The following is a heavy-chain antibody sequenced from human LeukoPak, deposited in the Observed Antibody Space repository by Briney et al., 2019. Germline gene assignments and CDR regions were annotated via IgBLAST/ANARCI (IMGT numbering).Heavy chain of an antibody. CDR2: IYASGST. CDR1: GGSVSSGNYH. V-gene: IGHV4-61*02. Sequence: PSQTLSLTCTVSGGSVSSGNYHWSWIRQSAGEGLEWIGRIYASGSTNYKPSLNSRVTISLDTSKNQFSLKLSSVTAADTAVYYCARVHDFWSGSNDAFDIWGQGTMVTVSS. J-gene: IGHJ3*02. CDR3: ARVHDFWSGSNDAFDI. D-gene: IGHD3-3*01.